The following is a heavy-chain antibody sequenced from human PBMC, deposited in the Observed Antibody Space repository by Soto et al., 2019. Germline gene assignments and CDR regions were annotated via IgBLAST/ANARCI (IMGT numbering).Heavy chain of an antibody. CDR3: AKSLGISGWEVLEY. J-gene: IGHJ4*02. D-gene: IGHD6-19*01. Sequence: HPGRSLRLSCAASGFTFTSYAMSWVRQAPGKGLEWVSAISGSGDATSYADSVKGRFTLSRCHSKNTLSLQMNSLRAADTAVYYCAKSLGISGWEVLEYWGQGTLVTVSS. V-gene: IGHV3-23*01. CDR2: ISGSGDAT. CDR1: GFTFTSYA.